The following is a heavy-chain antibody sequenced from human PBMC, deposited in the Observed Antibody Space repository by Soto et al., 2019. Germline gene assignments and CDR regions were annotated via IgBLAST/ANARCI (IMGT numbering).Heavy chain of an antibody. D-gene: IGHD1-1*01. CDR3: AKDPQYIGWFDP. CDR2: ISGSGGST. Sequence: GGSLRLSCAASGFTFSSYAMSRVRQAPGKGLEWVSAISGSGGSTYYADSVKGRFTISRDNSKNTLYLQMNSLRAEDTAVYYCAKDPQYIGWFDPWGQGTLVTVSS. CDR1: GFTFSSYA. V-gene: IGHV3-23*01. J-gene: IGHJ5*02.